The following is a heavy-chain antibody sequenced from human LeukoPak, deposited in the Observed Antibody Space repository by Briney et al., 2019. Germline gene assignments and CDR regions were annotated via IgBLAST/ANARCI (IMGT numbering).Heavy chain of an antibody. CDR2: LRFDGSSK. CDR1: GFPFSNSG. J-gene: IGHJ6*02. V-gene: IGHV3-30*02. CDR3: ARGMVRGSGGMDV. Sequence: PGGSLRLSCAASGFPFSNSGMHWVRQTPGKGLEWVAFLRFDGSSKFYTDSVKGRFTISRDNSKNTVYLQMIGLRPEDAAVYYCARGMVRGSGGMDVWGQGTTVTVSS. D-gene: IGHD3-10*01.